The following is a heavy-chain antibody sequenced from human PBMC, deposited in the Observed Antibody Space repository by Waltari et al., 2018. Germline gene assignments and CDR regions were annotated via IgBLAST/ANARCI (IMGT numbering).Heavy chain of an antibody. CDR3: ARAGLGSPSQWLQLLDS. J-gene: IGHJ4*02. V-gene: IGHV3-53*01. CDR1: GFSLQTNY. CDR2: IYAGSGGT. Sequence: EVQLVESGGGLLQPAASLRLSCAAHGFSLQTNYMCWVRQAPGKGLQWVSVIYAGSGGTFYAESVKGRFTISRDNSENTLYLDLDRLTPEDTAVYYCARAGLGSPSQWLQLLDSWGRGTLVTVSS. D-gene: IGHD5-12*01.